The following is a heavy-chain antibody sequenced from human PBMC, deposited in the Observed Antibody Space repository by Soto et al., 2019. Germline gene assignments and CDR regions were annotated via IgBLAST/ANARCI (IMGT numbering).Heavy chain of an antibody. CDR3: ATGVELDV. V-gene: IGHV3-23*01. CDR1: GFSFSSFA. CDR2: IGDSGAST. J-gene: IGHJ6*04. Sequence: EVLLLESGGGLVQPGGSLRLSCEASGFSFSSFAMNWVRQAPGKGLEWVSAIGDSGASTYYADSVKGRFTISRDNSRNTLYLQLNSLRAEDPAVYYCATGVELDVWGNGTTVTVSS. D-gene: IGHD1-26*01.